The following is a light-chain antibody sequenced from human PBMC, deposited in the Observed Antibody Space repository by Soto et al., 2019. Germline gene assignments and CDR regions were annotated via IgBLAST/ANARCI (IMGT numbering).Light chain of an antibody. Sequence: ETVMTQSPATLSVSPGESAILSCRASQSVSGNLAWYQQKPGQAPRLLIYAASSRAAGIPPRFSGNGSGTEFTLTIRGLQTEYFAVNYCQQYNNWPPYNFGQGNKLESK. V-gene: IGKV3-15*01. CDR3: QQYNNWPPYN. J-gene: IGKJ2*01. CDR1: QSVSGN. CDR2: AAS.